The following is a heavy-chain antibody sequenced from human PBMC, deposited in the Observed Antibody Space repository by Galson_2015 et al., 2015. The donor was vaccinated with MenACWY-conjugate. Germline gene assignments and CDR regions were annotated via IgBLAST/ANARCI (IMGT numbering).Heavy chain of an antibody. CDR3: TRPITMVRGVLLNPRIGPDY. V-gene: IGHV3-49*03. D-gene: IGHD3-10*01. CDR2: IRSKAYGGTT. J-gene: IGHJ4*02. CDR1: GFTFGDYA. Sequence: SLRLSCAASGFTFGDYAMSWFRQAPGKGLEWVGFIRSKAYGGTTEYAASVKGRFTISRDDSKSIAYLQMNSLKTEDTAVYYCTRPITMVRGVLLNPRIGPDYWGQGTLVTVSS.